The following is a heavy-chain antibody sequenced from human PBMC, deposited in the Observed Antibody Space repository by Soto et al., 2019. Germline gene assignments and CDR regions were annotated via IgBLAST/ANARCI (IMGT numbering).Heavy chain of an antibody. CDR3: GKDIGGRIQYYYDRSGYYFDY. CDR2: ISWDGGST. J-gene: IGHJ4*02. V-gene: IGHV3-43*01. D-gene: IGHD3-22*01. Sequence: LRLSCAASGFTFDDYTMHWVRQAPGKGLEWVSLISWDGGSTYYADSVKGRFTISRDNSKNSLYLQMNSLRTEDTALYYCGKDIGGRIQYYYDRSGYYFDYWGQGTLVTVSS. CDR1: GFTFDDYT.